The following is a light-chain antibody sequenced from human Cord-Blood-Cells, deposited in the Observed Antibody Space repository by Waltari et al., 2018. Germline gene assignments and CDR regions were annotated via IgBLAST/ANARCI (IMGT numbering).Light chain of an antibody. CDR3: QQFNSYLFT. J-gene: IGKJ3*01. V-gene: IGKV1-13*02. CDR2: DAS. Sequence: AIQFTQSPSSLSASVGDRVTITCRASQGISSALAWYQQKPGKAPKLLIYDASSLESGVPSRFSGSGSGTDFTLTISSLQTEDFATYYCQQFNSYLFTFGPGTKVDIK. CDR1: QGISSA.